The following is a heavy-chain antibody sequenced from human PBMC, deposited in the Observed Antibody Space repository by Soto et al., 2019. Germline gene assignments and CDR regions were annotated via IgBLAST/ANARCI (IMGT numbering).Heavy chain of an antibody. V-gene: IGHV1-18*01. CDR3: ARDKSVRDILTGYYNGGGIDY. D-gene: IGHD3-9*01. J-gene: IGHJ4*02. Sequence: QVQLVQSGAEVKKPGASVKVSCKASGYTFTSYGISWVRQAPGQGLEWMGWISAYNGNTNYAQKLQGRVTMTTDTSKSTAYMELRSLRSDDTAVYYCARDKSVRDILTGYYNGGGIDYWGQGTLVTVSS. CDR2: ISAYNGNT. CDR1: GYTFTSYG.